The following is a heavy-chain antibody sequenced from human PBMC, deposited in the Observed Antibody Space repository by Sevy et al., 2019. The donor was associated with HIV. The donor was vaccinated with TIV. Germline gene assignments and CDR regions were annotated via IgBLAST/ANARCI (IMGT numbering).Heavy chain of an antibody. Sequence: SQTLSLTCAISGDSVSSNSAAWNWIRQSPSRGLEWLGRTYYRSKWYNGYAVSVKSRITINPDTSKNQVSLQLNSVTPEDTAVYYCARALGSSSWYGGYYFDYWGQGTLVTVSS. CDR3: ARALGSSSWYGGYYFDY. J-gene: IGHJ4*02. V-gene: IGHV6-1*01. CDR1: GDSVSSNSAA. CDR2: TYYRSKWYN. D-gene: IGHD6-13*01.